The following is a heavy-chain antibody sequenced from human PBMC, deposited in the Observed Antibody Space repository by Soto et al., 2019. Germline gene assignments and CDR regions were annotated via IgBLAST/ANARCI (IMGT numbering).Heavy chain of an antibody. CDR1: GYIFSGYG. D-gene: IGHD4-17*01. J-gene: IGHJ4*02. Sequence: SVKVSCKASGYIFSGYGISWVRQAPGQGLEWMGWISGYNGNTNYAQKLQGRVTMTTDTSTSTAYMELRSLRSDDTAVYYCARDHGDYLDFDYWGQGTLVTVSS. CDR2: ISGYNGNT. V-gene: IGHV1-18*01. CDR3: ARDHGDYLDFDY.